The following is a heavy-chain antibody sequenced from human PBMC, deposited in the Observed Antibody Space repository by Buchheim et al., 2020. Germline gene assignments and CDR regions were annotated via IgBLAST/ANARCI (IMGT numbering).Heavy chain of an antibody. CDR3: AKDSASWGPYYFDY. V-gene: IGHV3-23*04. J-gene: IGHJ4*02. CDR2: ISGSGGST. Sequence: EVQLVESGGGLVQPGGSLRSSCPAPGFTFSSNAMSWVRQAPGKGLEWFSAISGSGGSTYYADSVKGRFPISRANSKNPLFLQMNSLRAEDTAVYYCAKDSASWGPYYFDYWGQGTL. CDR1: GFTFSSNA. D-gene: IGHD2-2*01.